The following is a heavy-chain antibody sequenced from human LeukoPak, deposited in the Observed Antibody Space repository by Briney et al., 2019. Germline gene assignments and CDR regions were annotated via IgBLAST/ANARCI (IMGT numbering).Heavy chain of an antibody. CDR3: ARNPLEGYCSGGSCRQRFTWFDP. CDR2: IYTSGST. J-gene: IGHJ5*02. CDR1: GGSISSYY. Sequence: SETLSLTCTVSGGSISSYYWSWIRQPAGKGLEWIRRIYTSGSTNYNPSLKSRVTMSVDTSKNQFSLKLSSVTAADTAVYYCARNPLEGYCSGGSCRQRFTWFDPWGQGTLVTVSS. D-gene: IGHD2-15*01. V-gene: IGHV4-4*07.